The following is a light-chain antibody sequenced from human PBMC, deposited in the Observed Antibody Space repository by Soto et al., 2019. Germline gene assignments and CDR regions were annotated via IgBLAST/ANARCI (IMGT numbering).Light chain of an antibody. V-gene: IGKV3-15*01. CDR2: GAS. Sequence: EITMTQSPATLSVSPGERATLSCRASQSVSSNLAWYQQKPGQAPRLLIYGASTRATGIPARFSGSGSGTEFTLTISSLQSEDFAVYYCQHYNNRPPWTFGQGTKVDIK. CDR3: QHYNNRPPWT. CDR1: QSVSSN. J-gene: IGKJ1*01.